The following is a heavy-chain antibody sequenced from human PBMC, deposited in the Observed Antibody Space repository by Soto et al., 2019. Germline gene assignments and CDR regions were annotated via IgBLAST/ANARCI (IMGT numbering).Heavy chain of an antibody. CDR2: INPNSGGT. V-gene: IGHV1-2*02. CDR1: GYTFTGYY. J-gene: IGHJ4*02. D-gene: IGHD3-22*01. CDR3: ARDPNYYHSSGNCYS. Sequence: ASVKVSCKASGYTFTGYYMHWVRQAPGQGLEWMGWINPNSGGTNYVQKFQGRVTMTRDTSISTAYMELSRLRSDDTAVYYCARDPNYYHSSGNCYSWGQGNLVPFSP.